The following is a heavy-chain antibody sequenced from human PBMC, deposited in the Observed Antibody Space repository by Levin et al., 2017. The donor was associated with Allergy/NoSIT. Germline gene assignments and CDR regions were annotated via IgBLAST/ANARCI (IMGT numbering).Heavy chain of an antibody. V-gene: IGHV1-69*04. Sequence: ASVKVSCKASGGTFSSYAISWVRQAPGQGLEWMGRIIPILGIANYAQKFQGRVTITADKSTSTAYMELSSLRSEDTAVYYCAGLIAVAGILRAFDIWGQGTMVTVSS. J-gene: IGHJ3*02. CDR2: IIPILGIA. CDR3: AGLIAVAGILRAFDI. D-gene: IGHD6-19*01. CDR1: GGTFSSYA.